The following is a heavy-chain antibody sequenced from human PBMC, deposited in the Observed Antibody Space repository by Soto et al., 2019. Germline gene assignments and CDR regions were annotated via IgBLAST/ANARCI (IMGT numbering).Heavy chain of an antibody. CDR3: ARVGCSGGSCSSFTGLWFDP. D-gene: IGHD2-15*01. CDR2: IYYSGST. Sequence: QVQLQESGPGLVKPSQTLSLTCTVSGGSISSGGYYWSWIRQHPGKGLEWIGYIYYSGSTYYNPSLKRRVTLSVDTSKNQFSLKLSSVTAADTAVYYCARVGCSGGSCSSFTGLWFDPWGQGTLVTVSS. CDR1: GGSISSGGYY. V-gene: IGHV4-31*03. J-gene: IGHJ5*02.